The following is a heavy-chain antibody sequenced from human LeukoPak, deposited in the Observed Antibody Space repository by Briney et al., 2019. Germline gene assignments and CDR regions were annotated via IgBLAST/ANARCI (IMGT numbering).Heavy chain of an antibody. CDR2: ISYDGSNK. V-gene: IGHV3-30*18. CDR1: GFTFSSYG. CDR3: AKDLSYCSGGSCYWAYGMDV. Sequence: PGGSLRLSCAASGFTFSSYGMHWVRQAPGKGLEWVAVISYDGSNKYYAGSVKGRFTISRDNSKNTLYLQMNSLRAEDTAVYYCAKDLSYCSGGSCYWAYGMDVWGQGTTVTVSS. J-gene: IGHJ6*02. D-gene: IGHD2-15*01.